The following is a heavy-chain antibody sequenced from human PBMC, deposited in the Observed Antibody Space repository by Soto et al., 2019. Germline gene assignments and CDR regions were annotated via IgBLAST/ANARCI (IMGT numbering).Heavy chain of an antibody. CDR1: CYTFTSYW. D-gene: IGHD1-26*01. V-gene: IGHV5-10-1*01. CDR2: IDPTDSYT. J-gene: IGHJ6*01. Sequence: GESLKISCKVSCYTFTSYWITWLRQTPGKVLEWMGRIDPTDSYTNFGPSFRGHVTISADKSTGTAYLQWSSLKASDTAMYYCARSGYSGTYGNYYAMEVWGQGTTVIVSS. CDR3: ARSGYSGTYGNYYAMEV.